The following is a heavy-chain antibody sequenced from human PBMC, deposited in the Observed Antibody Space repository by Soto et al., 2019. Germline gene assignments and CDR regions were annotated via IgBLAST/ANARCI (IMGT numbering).Heavy chain of an antibody. CDR1: GYTFTSYA. CDR3: ARDLDGSGRYYTAY. D-gene: IGHD3-10*01. V-gene: IGHV1-3*01. J-gene: IGHJ4*02. CDR2: INAGNGNT. Sequence: ASVKVSCKASGYTFTSYAMHWVRQAPGQRLEWMGWINAGNGNTKYSQKFQGRVTITRDTSASTAYMELSSLRSEDTAVYYCARDLDGSGRYYTAYWGPGTLVAVSS.